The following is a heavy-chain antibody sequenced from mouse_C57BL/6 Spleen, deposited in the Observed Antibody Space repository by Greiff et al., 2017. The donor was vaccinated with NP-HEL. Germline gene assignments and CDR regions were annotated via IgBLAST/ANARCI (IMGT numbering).Heavy chain of an antibody. CDR2: ISNLAYSI. Sequence: EVQLVESGGGLVQPGGSLKLSCAASGFTFSDYGMAWVRQAPRKGPEWVAFISNLAYSIYYADTVTGRFTISRENAKNTLYLEMSSLRSEDTAMYYCARRGAYDYDGYYFDYWGQGTTLTVSS. D-gene: IGHD2-4*01. CDR3: ARRGAYDYDGYYFDY. V-gene: IGHV5-15*01. J-gene: IGHJ2*01. CDR1: GFTFSDYG.